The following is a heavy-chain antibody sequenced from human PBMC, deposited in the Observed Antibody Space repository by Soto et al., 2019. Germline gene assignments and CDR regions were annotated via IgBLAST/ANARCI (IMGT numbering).Heavy chain of an antibody. CDR2: IYYSGST. CDR1: GGSISSYY. V-gene: IGHV4-59*01. D-gene: IGHD3-22*01. J-gene: IGHJ4*02. Sequence: QVQLQESGPGLVKPSETLSLTCTVSGGSISSYYWSWIRQPPGKGLEWIGYIYYSGSTNYNPSLKSRVPISVDTSKNQFSLKLSSVTAADTAVYYCATMGHYYDSSGYSPFDYWGQGTLVTVSS. CDR3: ATMGHYYDSSGYSPFDY.